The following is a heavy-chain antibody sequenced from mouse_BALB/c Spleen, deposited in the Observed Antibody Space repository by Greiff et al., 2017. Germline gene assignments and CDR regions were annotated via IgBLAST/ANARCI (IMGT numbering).Heavy chain of an antibody. Sequence: LQQPGSELVRPGASVKLSCKASGYTFTSYWMHWVKQRPGQGLEWIGNIYPGSGSTNYDEKFKSKGTLTVDTSSSTAYMHLRSLTSEDSAVYYSRGGGYFDVWGAGTTVTVSA. V-gene: IGHV1S22*01. CDR3: RGGGYFDV. CDR2: IYPGSGST. J-gene: IGHJ1*01. CDR1: GYTFTSYW.